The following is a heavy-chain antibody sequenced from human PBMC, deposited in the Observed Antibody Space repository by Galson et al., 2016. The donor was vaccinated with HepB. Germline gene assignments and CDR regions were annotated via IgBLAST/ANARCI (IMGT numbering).Heavy chain of an antibody. V-gene: IGHV6-1*01. J-gene: IGHJ4*02. CDR1: GDSVSSNSAT. D-gene: IGHD5-24*01. CDR3: ARGGRGYSALLFDY. CDR2: TYYRTKWYD. Sequence: CAISGDSVSSNSATWNWIRRSPSRGLEYLGRTYYRTKWYDDYGVSVKSRININPDTSKNQFSLQLNSVTPEDTAVYYCARGGRGYSALLFDYWGQGTLVTVSS.